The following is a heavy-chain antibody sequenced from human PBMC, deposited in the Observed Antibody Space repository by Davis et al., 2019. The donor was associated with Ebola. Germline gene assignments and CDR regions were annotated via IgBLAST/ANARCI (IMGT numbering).Heavy chain of an antibody. Sequence: PGGSLRLSCAASGFTFSSYAMHWVRQAPGKGLEWVAVISYDGSNKYSADSVKGRFTISRDNSKNTLYLQMNSLRAEDTAVYYCARVMYSGYSYGGYYYYGMDVWGQGTTVTVSS. CDR1: GFTFSSYA. CDR3: ARVMYSGYSYGGYYYYGMDV. V-gene: IGHV3-30-3*01. CDR2: ISYDGSNK. J-gene: IGHJ6*02. D-gene: IGHD5-18*01.